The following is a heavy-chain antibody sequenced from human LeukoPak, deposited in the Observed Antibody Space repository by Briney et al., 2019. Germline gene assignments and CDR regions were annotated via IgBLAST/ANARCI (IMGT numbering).Heavy chain of an antibody. CDR3: ARGGPWTTVTTTGVPLDS. D-gene: IGHD4-17*01. J-gene: IGHJ4*02. CDR1: GVSISSDY. Sequence: PSETLSLTCIVSGVSISSDYWSWIRQPPGKGLEWIGSIYYNGDTNYNPSLRSRVTISIDTSKSQFSLRLISVTAADTAMYYCARGGPWTTVTTTGVPLDSWGQGTQITVSS. V-gene: IGHV4-59*01. CDR2: IYYNGDT.